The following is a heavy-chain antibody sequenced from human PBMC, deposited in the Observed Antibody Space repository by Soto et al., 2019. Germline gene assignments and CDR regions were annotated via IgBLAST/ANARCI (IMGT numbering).Heavy chain of an antibody. Sequence: ASVKVSCKASGYTFTSYGISWVRQAPGQGLEWMGWISAYNGNTNYAQKLQGRVTMTTDTSTSTAYMELRSLRSDDTAVYYCARVGSSSWYTYHYYYGMDVWGQGTTVTVSS. V-gene: IGHV1-18*04. CDR3: ARVGSSSWYTYHYYYGMDV. J-gene: IGHJ6*02. CDR1: GYTFTSYG. D-gene: IGHD6-13*01. CDR2: ISAYNGNT.